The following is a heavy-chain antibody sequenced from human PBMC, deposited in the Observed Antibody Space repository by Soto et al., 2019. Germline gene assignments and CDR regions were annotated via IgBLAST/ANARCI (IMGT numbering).Heavy chain of an antibody. CDR3: EHNKLYYDILTGYYNPFDAFDI. J-gene: IGHJ3*02. D-gene: IGHD3-9*01. Sequence: QITLKESGPTLVKPTQTLTLTCTFSGFSLSTSGVGVGWIRQPPGKALEWLALIYWDDDKRYSPSLKSRLTITKDTSKNQVVLTMTNMDPVDTATYYCEHNKLYYDILTGYYNPFDAFDIWGQGTMVTVSS. V-gene: IGHV2-5*02. CDR1: GFSLSTSGVG. CDR2: IYWDDDK.